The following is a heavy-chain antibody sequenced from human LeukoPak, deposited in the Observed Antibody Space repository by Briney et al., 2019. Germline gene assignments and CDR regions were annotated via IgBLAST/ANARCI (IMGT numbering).Heavy chain of an antibody. J-gene: IGHJ4*02. D-gene: IGHD3-10*01. CDR3: AREAVIRGIIITNFAY. V-gene: IGHV1-2*02. CDR2: INPNSGDT. CDR1: GYTFTGHY. Sequence: ASVNVSCKASGYTFTGHYMHWVRQAPGQGLEWMGWINPNSGDTNYAQKFQGRVTMTRATSISTAYMELSRLSFDDTAVYYCAREAVIRGIIITNFAYWGQGTLVTVSS.